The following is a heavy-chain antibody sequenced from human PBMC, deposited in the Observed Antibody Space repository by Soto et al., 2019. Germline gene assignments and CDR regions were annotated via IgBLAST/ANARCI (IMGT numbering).Heavy chain of an antibody. J-gene: IGHJ5*02. CDR2: ISGSGFKK. Sequence: GGSLRLSCVASGFIFENFGMSWVRQAPGKGLEWISSISGSGFKKYYADSVKGRFTISRDNSKSTVYLELNNLSAEDTAVYHCAKNQGVELVPLATVDWFDPWGQGSVVTVSS. D-gene: IGHD1-26*01. CDR3: AKNQGVELVPLATVDWFDP. V-gene: IGHV3-23*01. CDR1: GFIFENFG.